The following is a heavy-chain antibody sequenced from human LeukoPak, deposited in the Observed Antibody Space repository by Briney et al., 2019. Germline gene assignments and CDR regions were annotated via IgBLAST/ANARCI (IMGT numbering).Heavy chain of an antibody. CDR2: IRDSGEA. V-gene: IGHV3-66*03. Sequence: PGGSLRLSCAVPGFRVSDYYMSRVRQAPGKGLEWVGLIRDSGEAFYADFARGRFAISRDESENTLYLQMNSLRVEDTAVYFCARDRAANQDWVEFDPWGQGTPVIVSS. D-gene: IGHD3/OR15-3a*01. J-gene: IGHJ5*02. CDR1: GFRVSDYY. CDR3: ARDRAANQDWVEFDP.